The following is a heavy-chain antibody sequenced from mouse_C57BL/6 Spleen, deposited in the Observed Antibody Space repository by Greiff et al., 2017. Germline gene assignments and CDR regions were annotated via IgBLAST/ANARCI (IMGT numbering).Heavy chain of an antibody. CDR1: GYTFTSYW. CDR3: AAITAVVERYFDV. V-gene: IGHV1-55*01. D-gene: IGHD1-1*01. CDR2: IYPGSGSI. Sequence: QVQLQQPGAELVKPGASVKMSCKASGYTFTSYWITWVKQRPGQGLEWIGDIYPGSGSINYNEKFKSKATLTVDTSSSTAYMQLSSLTSEDSAVYYCAAITAVVERYFDVWGTGTTVTVSS. J-gene: IGHJ1*03.